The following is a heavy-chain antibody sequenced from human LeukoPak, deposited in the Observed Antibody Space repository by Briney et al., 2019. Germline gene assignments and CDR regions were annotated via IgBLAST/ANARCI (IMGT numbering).Heavy chain of an antibody. V-gene: IGHV4-39*01. CDR2: IYYSGST. J-gene: IGHJ3*02. Sequence: PSETLSLTCTVSGVSISSSSYYWGWIRQPPGKGLEWIGSIYYSGSTYYNPSLKSRVTISVDTSKNQFSLKLSSVTAADTAVYYCARPWSDAFDIWGQGTMVTVSS. CDR3: ARPWSDAFDI. CDR1: GVSISSSSYY.